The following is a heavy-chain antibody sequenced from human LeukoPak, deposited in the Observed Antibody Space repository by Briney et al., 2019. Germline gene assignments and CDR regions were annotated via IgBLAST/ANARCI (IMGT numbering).Heavy chain of an antibody. J-gene: IGHJ6*03. Sequence: SETLSLTCTVSGGSISSYYWSWIRQPPGKGLEWIGYIYYSGSTNYNPSLKSRVTISVDTSKNQFSLKLSSVTAADTAVYYCARVTPSSGYFQYYYYYMDVWGKGTTVTVSS. CDR1: GGSISSYY. CDR2: IYYSGST. D-gene: IGHD3-22*01. CDR3: ARVTPSSGYFQYYYYYMDV. V-gene: IGHV4-59*12.